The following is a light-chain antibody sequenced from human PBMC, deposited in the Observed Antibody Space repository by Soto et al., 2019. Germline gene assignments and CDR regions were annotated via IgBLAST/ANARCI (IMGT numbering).Light chain of an antibody. CDR2: GAS. CDR1: QSINSD. CDR3: QQYHNLWT. Sequence: EIVRTQSPATLSVSPGETTILSCRASQSINSDVAWYQQKVGQTPRLLIHGASTRATGIAARFSGSGSGTEFTLTITSLQSEDFALYYCQQYHNLWTFGQGTKVDIK. V-gene: IGKV3D-15*01. J-gene: IGKJ1*01.